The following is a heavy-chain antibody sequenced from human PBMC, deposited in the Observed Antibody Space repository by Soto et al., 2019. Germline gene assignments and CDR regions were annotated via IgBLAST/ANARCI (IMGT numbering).Heavy chain of an antibody. CDR1: GGTFSSYT. CDR2: IVPITGMT. J-gene: IGHJ4*02. V-gene: IGHV1-69*02. CDR3: SRGVASLVDS. Sequence: QVQLVQSGAEVKKPGSSVRVSCTPSGGTFSSYTISWVRQAPGQGLEWMGRIVPITGMTRYAQKFQGRLTITAVTSPPTAYLELSSLTSEDSAVYFCSRGVASLVDSWGQGTQVTVSS. D-gene: IGHD2-15*01.